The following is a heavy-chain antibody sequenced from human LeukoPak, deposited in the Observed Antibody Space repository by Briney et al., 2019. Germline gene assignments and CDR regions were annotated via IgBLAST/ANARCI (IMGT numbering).Heavy chain of an antibody. CDR1: GGTFSSYA. CDR2: IIPILGIA. V-gene: IGHV1-69*04. Sequence: SVKVSCKASGGTFSSYAISWVRQAPGQGLEWMGRIIPILGIANYAQKFQGRVTITADKSTSTAYMELSSLRSEYTAVYYCARGPREHMTTLYDYSYGMDVWGPGTPVTVS. J-gene: IGHJ6*02. CDR3: ARGPREHMTTLYDYSYGMDV. D-gene: IGHD4-17*01.